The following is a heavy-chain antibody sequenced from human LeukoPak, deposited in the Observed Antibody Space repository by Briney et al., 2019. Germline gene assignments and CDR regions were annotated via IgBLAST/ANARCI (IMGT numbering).Heavy chain of an antibody. V-gene: IGHV4-39*07. J-gene: IGHJ4*02. CDR1: GGSISTRSYY. Sequence: KPSETLSLTCTVSGGSISTRSYYWGWIRQPPGKGLEWIGRIYYSGSAYYNPSLKSRVTISVDTSKNQFSLKLSSVTAADTAVYYCARDRDYYGSNTYRFDYWGQGTLVTVSS. CDR3: ARDRDYYGSNTYRFDY. CDR2: IYYSGSA. D-gene: IGHD3-22*01.